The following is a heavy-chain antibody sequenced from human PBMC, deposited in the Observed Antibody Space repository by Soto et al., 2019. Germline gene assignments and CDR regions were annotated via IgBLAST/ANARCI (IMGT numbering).Heavy chain of an antibody. D-gene: IGHD2-8*01. CDR2: IYWDDDK. V-gene: IGHV2-5*02. CDR3: ANRQVDTTNYEY. J-gene: IGHJ4*02. CDR1: GFSLNTSGVG. Sequence: QITLKESGPTLVKPTQTLTLTCIFSGFSLNTSGVGVGWIRQPQGKALEWLALIYWDDDKRYTLSLKSRLTITKDTSKNQVVLTITNMNNVDKATYYCANRQVDTTNYEYWFQETMNTVS.